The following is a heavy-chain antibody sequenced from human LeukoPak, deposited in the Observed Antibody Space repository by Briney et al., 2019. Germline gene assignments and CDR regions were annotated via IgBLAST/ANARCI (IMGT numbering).Heavy chain of an antibody. V-gene: IGHV1-2*02. D-gene: IGHD4-17*01. J-gene: IGHJ4*02. CDR1: GYTFTGYY. CDR3: ARDGGDYADYDY. Sequence: ASVKVSCKASGYTFTGYYLHWVRQAPGQGLERVGWMNSQTGVTDCAQSFQGRVTMTRDTSINTAYLELRSLRSDDTAVYYCARDGGDYADYDYWGQGTLVTVPS. CDR2: MNSQTGVT.